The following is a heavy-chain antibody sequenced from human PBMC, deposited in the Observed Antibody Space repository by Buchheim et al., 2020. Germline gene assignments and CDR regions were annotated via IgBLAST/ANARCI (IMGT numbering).Heavy chain of an antibody. D-gene: IGHD3-16*02. Sequence: QEQLVQSGGGVVQPGRSLSLSCGASGFDLCAYAMHWVRQAPGKGLEWLTVISYDGRNRWYRDSVKGRFTLSRDNPKMSVHPQMNSLRPEDSAVYYCAKDVRLGQLSNLKVYGMDVWGHGTT. CDR3: AKDVRLGQLSNLKVYGMDV. CDR2: ISYDGRNR. CDR1: GFDLCAYA. J-gene: IGHJ6*02. V-gene: IGHV3-30*18.